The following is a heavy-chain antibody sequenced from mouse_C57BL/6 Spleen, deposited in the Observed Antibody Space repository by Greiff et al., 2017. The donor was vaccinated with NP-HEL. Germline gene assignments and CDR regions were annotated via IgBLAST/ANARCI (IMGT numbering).Heavy chain of an antibody. CDR3: ARGRDAMDY. J-gene: IGHJ4*01. V-gene: IGHV1-54*01. Sequence: VQLVESGAELVRPGTSVKVSCKASGYAFTNYLIEWVKQRPGQGLEWIGVINPGSGGTNYNEKFKGKATLTADKSSSTAYMQLSSLTSEDSAVYFCARGRDAMDYWGQGTSVTVSS. CDR2: INPGSGGT. CDR1: GYAFTNYL.